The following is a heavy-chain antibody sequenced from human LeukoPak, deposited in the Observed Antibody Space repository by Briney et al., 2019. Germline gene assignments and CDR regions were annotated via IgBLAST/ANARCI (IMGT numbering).Heavy chain of an antibody. CDR1: GGSISSYY. J-gene: IGHJ6*03. CDR2: IYYSGST. V-gene: IGHV4-59*01. D-gene: IGHD3-10*01. CDR3: ARTLYYYGSGSSPRGSYYYYYMDV. Sequence: SETLSLTCTVSGGSISSYYWSWIRQPPGKGLEWIGYIYYSGSTNYNPSLKSRVTISVDTSKNQFSLKLSSVTAADTAVYYCARTLYYYGSGSSPRGSYYYYYMDVWGKGTTVTISS.